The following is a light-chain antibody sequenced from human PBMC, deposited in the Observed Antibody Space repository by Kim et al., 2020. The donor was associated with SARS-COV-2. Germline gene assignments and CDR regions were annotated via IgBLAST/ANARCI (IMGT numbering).Light chain of an antibody. CDR3: QQYNNWPPCT. J-gene: IGKJ2*02. CDR1: QSVSSN. V-gene: IGKV3-15*01. CDR2: DAS. Sequence: VSPGERATLSCRASQSVSSNLAWYQQKPGQAPRLLIYDASTRATGIPARFSGSGSGTEFTLTISSLQSEDFAVYYCQQYNNWPPCTFGQGTKLEI.